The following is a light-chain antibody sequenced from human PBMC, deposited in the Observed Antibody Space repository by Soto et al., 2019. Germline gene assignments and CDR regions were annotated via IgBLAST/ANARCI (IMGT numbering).Light chain of an antibody. CDR2: EVX. J-gene: IGLJ1*01. CDR1: SSDVGGYNY. V-gene: IGLV2-14*01. Sequence: QSALTQPASVSGSPGQSITISCTGSSSDVGGYNYVSWYQQYPGKAPSLMIYEVXNRHSGVSDRFSGSKSGNKASLTISGLQAEDEADYYCSSYTSSYIYVFGTGTKVTVL. CDR3: SSYTSSYIYV.